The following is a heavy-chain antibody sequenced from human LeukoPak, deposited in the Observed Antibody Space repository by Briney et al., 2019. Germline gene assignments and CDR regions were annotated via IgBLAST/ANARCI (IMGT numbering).Heavy chain of an antibody. Sequence: GASVKVSCKASGGTFSSYAISWVRQAPGQGLEWMGWINTNTGNPTYAQGFTGRFVFSLDTSVSTAYLQISSLKAEDTAVYYCARDPYGDYYMDVWGKGTTVTISS. CDR1: GGTFSSYA. CDR3: ARDPYGDYYMDV. CDR2: INTNTGNP. J-gene: IGHJ6*03. V-gene: IGHV7-4-1*02. D-gene: IGHD4-17*01.